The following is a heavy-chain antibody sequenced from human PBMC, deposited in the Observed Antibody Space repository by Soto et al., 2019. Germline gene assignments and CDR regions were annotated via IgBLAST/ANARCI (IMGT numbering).Heavy chain of an antibody. V-gene: IGHV4-31*02. CDR3: ARAGIAARYGNWFDP. CDR2: IYYSGST. CDR1: GGSISSGGYY. Sequence: SETLSLTXTVSGGSISSGGYYWSWIRQHPGKGLEWIGYIYYSGSTYYNPSLKSRVTISVDTSKNQFSLKLSSVTAADTAVYYCARAGIAARYGNWFDPWGQGTLVTVSS. D-gene: IGHD6-6*01. J-gene: IGHJ5*02.